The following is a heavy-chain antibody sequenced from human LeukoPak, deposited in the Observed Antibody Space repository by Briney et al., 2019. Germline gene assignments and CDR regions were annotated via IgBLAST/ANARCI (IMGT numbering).Heavy chain of an antibody. J-gene: IGHJ4*02. CDR1: GFTFSSYA. V-gene: IGHV3-48*02. CDR2: ISTTSSTI. D-gene: IGHD6-13*01. CDR3: ARGTGSGSWLIDY. Sequence: GGSLRLSCAASGFTFSSYAMTWVRQAPGKGLEWVSYISTTSSTIYYADSVKGRFTMSRDNAKNSLYLQMSSLRDEDTAVYYCARGTGSGSWLIDYWGQGSPVTVSS.